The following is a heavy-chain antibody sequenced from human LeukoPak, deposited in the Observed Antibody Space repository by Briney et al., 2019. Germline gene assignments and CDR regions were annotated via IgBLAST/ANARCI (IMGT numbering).Heavy chain of an antibody. J-gene: IGHJ5*02. D-gene: IGHD4-11*01. V-gene: IGHV1-69*05. CDR2: IIPIFGTA. Sequence: GASVKVSCKASGGTFSSYAISWARQAPGQGLEWMGRIIPIFGTANYAQKFQGRVTITTDESTSTAYMELSSLRSEDTAVYYCARRFNSNYVWWFDPWGQGTLVTVSS. CDR1: GGTFSSYA. CDR3: ARRFNSNYVWWFDP.